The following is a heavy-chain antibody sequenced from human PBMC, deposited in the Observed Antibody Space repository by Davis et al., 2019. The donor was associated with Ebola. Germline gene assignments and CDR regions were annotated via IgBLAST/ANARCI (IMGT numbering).Heavy chain of an antibody. Sequence: GESLKISCAASGFTFSSYAMHWVRQAPGKGLEWVAVISYDGSNKYYADSVKGRFTISRDNAKNSLYLQMNSLRAEDTAVYYCARVLRSGWWDWYFDLWGRGTLVTVSS. V-gene: IGHV3-30-3*01. J-gene: IGHJ2*01. CDR2: ISYDGSNK. D-gene: IGHD6-19*01. CDR1: GFTFSSYA. CDR3: ARVLRSGWWDWYFDL.